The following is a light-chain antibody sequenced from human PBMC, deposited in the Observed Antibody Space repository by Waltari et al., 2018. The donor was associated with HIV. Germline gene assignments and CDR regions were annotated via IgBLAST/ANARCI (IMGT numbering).Light chain of an antibody. CDR2: WAS. J-gene: IGKJ2*01. CDR1: QSVLYSSNNKNF. Sequence: DIVMTQSPDSLAVSLGERATITCKSSQSVLYSSNNKNFLAWYQQKPGQPPKLLIYWASTRESVVPDRFSGSGSGTDFTLTISSLQSEDFAVYYCQQYNNWPPLYTFGQGTKLEIK. V-gene: IGKV4-1*01. CDR3: QQYNNWPPLYT.